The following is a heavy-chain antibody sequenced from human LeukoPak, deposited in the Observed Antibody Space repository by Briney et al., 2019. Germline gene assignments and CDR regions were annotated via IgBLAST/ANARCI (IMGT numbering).Heavy chain of an antibody. CDR3: ARQVVRGENDY. V-gene: IGHV1-69*06. CDR1: GYTFTGYY. J-gene: IGHJ4*02. D-gene: IGHD3-10*01. CDR2: IIPIFGTA. Sequence: SVKVSCKASGYTFTGYYMHWVRQAPGQGLEWMGGIIPIFGTANYAQKFQGRVTITADKSTSTAYMELSSLRSEDTAVYYCARQVVRGENDYWGQGTLVTVSS.